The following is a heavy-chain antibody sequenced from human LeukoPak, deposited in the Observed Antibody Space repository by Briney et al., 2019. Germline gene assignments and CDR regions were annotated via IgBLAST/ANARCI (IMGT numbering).Heavy chain of an antibody. CDR2: IHYTGTT. CDR3: ARGGVGYSSGWFEYYYYYMDV. Sequence: PSETLSLTCIVSGGSINSHYWSWIRQPPGKGLEWIGDIHYTGTTKYNPSVKSRVTISIDTSKNQFSLELSSVTATDTAVYFCARGGVGYSSGWFEYYYYYMDVWGKGTTVTVSS. CDR1: GGSINSHY. V-gene: IGHV4-59*08. D-gene: IGHD6-19*01. J-gene: IGHJ6*03.